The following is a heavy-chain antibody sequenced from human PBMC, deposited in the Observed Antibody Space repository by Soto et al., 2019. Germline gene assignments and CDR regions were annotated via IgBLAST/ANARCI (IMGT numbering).Heavy chain of an antibody. D-gene: IGHD3-3*01. CDR1: GGSLTKYY. CDR3: ARDNNDFWSLYPLAFDY. Sequence: PSETQSRTWTVSGGSLTKYYCSWMRQPAGKGLEWIGRVSTSGNVVSKASLRSRLTMSVDTSKNQFSLRLTSVTAADTAVYYCARDNNDFWSLYPLAFDYWGQGALVTV. V-gene: IGHV4-4*07. J-gene: IGHJ4*02. CDR2: VSTSGNV.